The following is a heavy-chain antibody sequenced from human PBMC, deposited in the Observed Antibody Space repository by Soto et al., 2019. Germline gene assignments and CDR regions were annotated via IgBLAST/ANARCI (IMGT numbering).Heavy chain of an antibody. J-gene: IGHJ4*02. Sequence: GGSLRLSCAASGFTFSSYSMNWVRQAPGKGLEWVSYISSSSSTIYYADSVKGRFTISRDNAKNSLYLQMNSLRAEDTAVYYCAREGCSGGSCYSAEGAFDYWGQGTLVTVSS. CDR1: GFTFSSYS. V-gene: IGHV3-48*01. CDR2: ISSSSSTI. D-gene: IGHD2-15*01. CDR3: AREGCSGGSCYSAEGAFDY.